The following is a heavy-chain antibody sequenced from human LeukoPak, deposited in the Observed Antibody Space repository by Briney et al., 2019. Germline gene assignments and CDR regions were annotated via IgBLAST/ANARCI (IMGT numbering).Heavy chain of an antibody. CDR1: GYTFTGNY. J-gene: IGHJ4*02. Sequence: ASVKVSCKASGYTFTGNYMHWVRQGPGQGLEWMGWINPRIGGTDYAQKFQGRVTMTRDTSISTAYMELSSLRFDDTALYYCARGSGTSWFDYWGQGTLVTVSS. CDR2: INPRIGGT. CDR3: ARGSGTSWFDY. D-gene: IGHD2-2*01. V-gene: IGHV1-2*02.